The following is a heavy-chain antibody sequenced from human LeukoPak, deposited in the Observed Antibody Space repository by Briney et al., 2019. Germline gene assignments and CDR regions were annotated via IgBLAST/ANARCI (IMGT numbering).Heavy chain of an antibody. CDR3: ARDSSSWYTSTFDY. J-gene: IGHJ4*02. CDR2: ISGSGGNT. V-gene: IGHV3-23*01. Sequence: PGGSLRLSCAASGFTFSSYAISWVRQAPGKGLEWVSAISGSGGNTYYADSVKGRFTISRDNSKNSLYLQMNSLRAEDTAVYYCARDSSSWYTSTFDYWGQGTLVTVSS. D-gene: IGHD6-13*01. CDR1: GFTFSSYA.